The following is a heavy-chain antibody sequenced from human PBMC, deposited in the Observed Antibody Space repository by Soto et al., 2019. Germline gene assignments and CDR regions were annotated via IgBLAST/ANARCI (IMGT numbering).Heavy chain of an antibody. V-gene: IGHV1-3*01. CDR3: ASGPLGDGHNLDY. Sequence: QVQLVQSGAEVKKPGASVKVSCKASGYTFTSYAMHWVRQAPGQRLEWMGWINAGNGNTKYSQKFQGRVTTTRDTSASTAYMELSSMRSEDTAVYYCASGPLGDGHNLDYWGQGTLVTVSS. CDR2: INAGNGNT. J-gene: IGHJ4*02. CDR1: GYTFTSYA.